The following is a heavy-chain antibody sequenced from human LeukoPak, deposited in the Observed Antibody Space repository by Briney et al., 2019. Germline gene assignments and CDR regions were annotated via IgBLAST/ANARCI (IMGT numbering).Heavy chain of an antibody. V-gene: IGHV4-59*01. CDR3: ARSPRAYDSSGYYFWYFDY. D-gene: IGHD3-22*01. J-gene: IGHJ4*02. CDR2: IYYSGST. CDR1: GDSISNYY. Sequence: SETLSLTCTVSGDSISNYYWSWIRQPPGKGLEWIGYIYYSGSTNYNPSLKSRVTISVDTSKNQFSLKLSSVTAADTAVYYCARSPRAYDSSGYYFWYFDYWGQGTLVTVSS.